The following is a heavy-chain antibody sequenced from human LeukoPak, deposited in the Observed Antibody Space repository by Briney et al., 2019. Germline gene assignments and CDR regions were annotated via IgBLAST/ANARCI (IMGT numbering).Heavy chain of an antibody. Sequence: GGSLRLSCAASGFTFDDYGMSWVRQAPGKGLEWVSAISGSGGSTYYADSVKGRFTISRDNSKNTLYLQMNSLRAEDTAVYYCAKSRVEMATIGFFDYWGQGTLVTVSS. D-gene: IGHD5-24*01. CDR1: GFTFDDYG. V-gene: IGHV3-23*01. CDR2: ISGSGGST. J-gene: IGHJ4*02. CDR3: AKSRVEMATIGFFDY.